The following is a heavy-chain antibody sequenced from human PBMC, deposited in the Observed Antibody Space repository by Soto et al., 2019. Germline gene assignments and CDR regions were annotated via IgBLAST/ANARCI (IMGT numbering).Heavy chain of an antibody. CDR2: ISGSGTS. CDR1: GFTFSSYP. V-gene: IGHV3-23*01. D-gene: IGHD1-26*01. CDR3: AKVITTDISYWYGMDV. Sequence: GSLRLSCAASGFTFSSYPMVWVRQAAGKGLESISSISGSGTSYYADSVKGRFTISRDNSENTLYLQMNSLRAEDTAVYYCAKVITTDISYWYGMDVWGQGTTVTVSS. J-gene: IGHJ6*02.